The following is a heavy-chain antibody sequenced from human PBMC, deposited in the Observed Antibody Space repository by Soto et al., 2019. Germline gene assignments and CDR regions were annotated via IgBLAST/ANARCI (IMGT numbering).Heavy chain of an antibody. Sequence: PGESLKISCNTSGYSFISYWVAWVRQKTGKGLEWMGTFYPGDSTSTYSPSFQGQVTISVDKSISTAYLHLSSLKASDTAMYYCARIIGYCRNNDCSWTFDIWGQGTTVTVSS. CDR1: GYSFISYW. J-gene: IGHJ3*02. CDR3: ARIIGYCRNNDCSWTFDI. CDR2: FYPGDSTS. D-gene: IGHD2-2*03. V-gene: IGHV5-51*01.